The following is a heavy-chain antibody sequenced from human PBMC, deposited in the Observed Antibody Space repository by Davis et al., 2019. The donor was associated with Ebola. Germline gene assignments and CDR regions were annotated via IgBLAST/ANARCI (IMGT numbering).Heavy chain of an antibody. D-gene: IGHD3-22*01. V-gene: IGHV6-1*01. CDR1: GDSVSSAA. CDR3: ARGWLRSGLDS. Sequence: HSQTLSLTCAISGDSVSSAAWHWIRQSPSRGLEWLGRTYFNSKWYNDYAVSVKTRITINPDTSKNQFSLQLNSVTPEDTALYYCARGWLRSGLDSWGQGTLVTVSS. J-gene: IGHJ4*02. CDR2: TYFNSKWYN.